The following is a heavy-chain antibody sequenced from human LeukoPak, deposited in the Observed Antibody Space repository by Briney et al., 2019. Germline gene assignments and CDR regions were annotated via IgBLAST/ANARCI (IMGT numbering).Heavy chain of an antibody. Sequence: SETLSLTCTVSGGSISSGNYYWSWIRQPAGKGLEWVGRIYTSGTTSYNPSLKSRVTISLDTSKNQFSLKLSSVTAADTAVYFCARDKYRDGYYDYWGQGTLVTVSS. D-gene: IGHD3-10*01. V-gene: IGHV4-61*02. J-gene: IGHJ4*02. CDR3: ARDKYRDGYYDY. CDR1: GGSISSGNYY. CDR2: IYTSGTT.